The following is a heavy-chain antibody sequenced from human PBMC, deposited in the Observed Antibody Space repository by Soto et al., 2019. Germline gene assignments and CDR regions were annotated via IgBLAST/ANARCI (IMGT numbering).Heavy chain of an antibody. V-gene: IGHV1-69*13. CDR3: ATSVGAIGYRFFNMDV. CDR2: IIPMYGTT. Sequence: SVKVSCKSSRDSFSSSAVTWVRQAPGQGLEWMGRIIPMYGTTFYAQTLPGRVTITADDPTSTVYRHLSSRKSEDTASYFCATSVGAIGYRFFNMDVGAQGTTVTVSS. CDR1: RDSFSSSA. J-gene: IGHJ6*02. D-gene: IGHD5-12*01.